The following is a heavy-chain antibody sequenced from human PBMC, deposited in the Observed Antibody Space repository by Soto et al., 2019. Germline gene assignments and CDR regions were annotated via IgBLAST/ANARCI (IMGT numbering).Heavy chain of an antibody. CDR1: GFTFSSYA. V-gene: IGHV3-23*01. D-gene: IGHD3-9*01. Sequence: PGGSLRLSCAASGFTFSSYAMGWVRQAPGKGLEWVSVISASGDSTYYADSVKGRFTTSRDNSKNTLYQQMNSLRAEDTAVYYCAKDDDILAGSFDYWGQGTLVTVSS. CDR2: ISASGDST. J-gene: IGHJ4*02. CDR3: AKDDDILAGSFDY.